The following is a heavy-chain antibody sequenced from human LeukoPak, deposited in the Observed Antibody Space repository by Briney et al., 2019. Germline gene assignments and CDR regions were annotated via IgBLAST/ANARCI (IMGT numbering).Heavy chain of an antibody. CDR3: AKAGTPVLTGYLNYFDP. V-gene: IGHV3-23*01. CDR2: ISGSGGST. Sequence: PGGSLRLSCAASGFTFSSYAMTWGRQAPGKGLEWVSTISGSGGSTYYADSVKGRFAISRDNSKDTLYLQMNSLRVEDTAVYYCAKAGTPVLTGYLNYFDPWGQGTLVTVSS. J-gene: IGHJ5*02. D-gene: IGHD3-9*01. CDR1: GFTFSSYA.